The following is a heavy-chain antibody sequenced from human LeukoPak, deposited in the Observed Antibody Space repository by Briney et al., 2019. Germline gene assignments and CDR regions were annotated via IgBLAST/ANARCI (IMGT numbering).Heavy chain of an antibody. CDR3: ATGYSSGWYFYFQH. V-gene: IGHV3-11*04. Sequence: GGSLRLSCAASGFTFSDYYMSWIRQAPGKGLEWVSYISSSGSTIYYADSVKGRFTISRDNAKNSLSLRMNSLSAEDTAVYYCATGYSSGWYFYFQHWGQGSLVSVSS. CDR1: GFTFSDYY. J-gene: IGHJ1*01. D-gene: IGHD6-19*01. CDR2: ISSSGSTI.